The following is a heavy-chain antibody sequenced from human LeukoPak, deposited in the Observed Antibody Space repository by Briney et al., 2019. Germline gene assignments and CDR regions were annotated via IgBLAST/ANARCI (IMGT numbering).Heavy chain of an antibody. CDR1: GASISSSTYY. CDR3: TTEALAAAGQQI. V-gene: IGHV4-39*07. CDR2: IYYTGST. D-gene: IGHD6-13*01. J-gene: IGHJ4*02. Sequence: SETLSLTCAVSGASISSSTYYWGWIRQPPGKGLEWIGSIYYTGSTYYNPSLKSRVSISVDTSKNQFSLKLTSVTAADTAVYYCTTEALAAAGQQIWGQGALVTVSS.